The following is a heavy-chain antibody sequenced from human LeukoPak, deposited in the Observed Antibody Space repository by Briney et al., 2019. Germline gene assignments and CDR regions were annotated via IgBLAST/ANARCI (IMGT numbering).Heavy chain of an antibody. CDR2: IRGKGET. Sequence: PGGSLTLSCAASGSSFSSFAMSWVRQGPARGLEWVSSIRGKGETFYADSVKGRFTLSSDSSRNTVYFQLNNLRVEDTAIYYCAKASWVSSTDAVRWGQGTLVTVSS. D-gene: IGHD3-16*01. J-gene: IGHJ4*02. CDR1: GSSFSSFA. CDR3: AKASWVSSTDAVR. V-gene: IGHV3-23*01.